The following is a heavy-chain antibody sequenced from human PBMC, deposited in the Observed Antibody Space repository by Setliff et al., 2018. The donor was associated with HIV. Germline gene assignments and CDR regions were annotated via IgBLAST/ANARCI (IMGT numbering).Heavy chain of an antibody. CDR3: ARYSTLTTNFDY. CDR2: IPHNGGT. V-gene: IGHV4-38-2*01. D-gene: IGHD4-17*01. J-gene: IGHJ4*02. CDR1: GYSIGSGSF. Sequence: NPSETLSLTCAVSGYSIGSGSFWGWIRQPPGEGLEWIATIPHNGGTYYNPDPSLTGRVTISLDTSKNQFSLKLAFVTAADTAVYYCARYSTLTTNFDYWGQ.